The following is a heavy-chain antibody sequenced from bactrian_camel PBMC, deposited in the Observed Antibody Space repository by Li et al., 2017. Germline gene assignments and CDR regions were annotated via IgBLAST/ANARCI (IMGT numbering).Heavy chain of an antibody. D-gene: IGHD6*01. V-gene: IGHV3S31*01. CDR2: ITPQSTIT. Sequence: VQLVESGGGLVQPGGSLRLSCAASGFTFSSYTMSWVRQAPGKGLEWVSAITPQSTITYYADSVKGRFTISRDDAKNSLFLQLNSLKTEDTAVYFCATGSRYGVASFYKYWGQGTQVTVS. CDR1: GFTFSSYT. CDR3: ATGSRYGVASFYKY. J-gene: IGHJ4*01.